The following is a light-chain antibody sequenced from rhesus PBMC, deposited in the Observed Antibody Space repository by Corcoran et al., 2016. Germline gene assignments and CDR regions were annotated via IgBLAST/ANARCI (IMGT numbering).Light chain of an antibody. V-gene: IGLV2-23*01. CDR1: SSDIGDDNY. J-gene: IGLJ1*01. Sequence: QAALTQPPSVSGSPGQSVTISCIGTSSDIGDDNYVSWSQQHPSKAPKLMIYDVNKRPSGVSDRFSGSKSGNTASLTISGLQAEDEADYYCTSYAGSNTFIFGAGTRLTVL. CDR3: TSYAGSNTFI. CDR2: DVN.